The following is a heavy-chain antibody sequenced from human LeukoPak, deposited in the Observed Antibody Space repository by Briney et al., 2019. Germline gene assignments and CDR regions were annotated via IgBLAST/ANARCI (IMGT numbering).Heavy chain of an antibody. V-gene: IGHV3-23*01. Sequence: GGSLRLSCAASGFTFSSYAMSWVRQAPGKGLEWVSAIRGSGGSTYYADSVKGRFTISRDNSKNTLYLQMNSLRAEDTAVYYCAKAQGLTTVSRFFDYWGQGTLVTVSS. CDR3: AKAQGLTTVSRFFDY. J-gene: IGHJ4*02. CDR1: GFTFSSYA. CDR2: IRGSGGST. D-gene: IGHD4-17*01.